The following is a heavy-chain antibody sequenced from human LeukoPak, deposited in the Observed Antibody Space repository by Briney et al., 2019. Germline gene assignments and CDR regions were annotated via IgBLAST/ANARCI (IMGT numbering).Heavy chain of an antibody. CDR1: GYTFTSYG. D-gene: IGHD3-10*01. CDR3: ARDQGLLWFGANWFDP. J-gene: IGHJ5*02. V-gene: IGHV1-18*01. Sequence: ASVEVSCKASGYTFTSYGISWVRQAPGQGLEWMGWISAYNGNTNYAQKLQGRVTMTTDTSTSTAYMELRSLRSDDTAVYYCARDQGLLWFGANWFDPWGQGTLVTVSS. CDR2: ISAYNGNT.